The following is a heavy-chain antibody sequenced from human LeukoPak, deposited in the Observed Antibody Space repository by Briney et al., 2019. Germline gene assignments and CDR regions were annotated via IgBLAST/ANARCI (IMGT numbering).Heavy chain of an antibody. CDR3: ARDAYGRDGYNVRDY. Sequence: GGSLRLSCAASGFTVSSNYMSWVRQAPGKGLEWVSVIYSGGSTYYADSVKGRFTISGDNSKNTLYLQMNSLRAEDTAVYYCARDAYGRDGYNVRDYWGQGTLVTVSS. CDR2: IYSGGST. D-gene: IGHD5-24*01. CDR1: GFTVSSNY. V-gene: IGHV3-66*01. J-gene: IGHJ4*02.